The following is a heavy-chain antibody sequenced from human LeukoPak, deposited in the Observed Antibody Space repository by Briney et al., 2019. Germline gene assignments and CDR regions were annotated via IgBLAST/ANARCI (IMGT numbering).Heavy chain of an antibody. V-gene: IGHV1-18*01. J-gene: IGHJ4*02. CDR1: GYKFTSYG. CDR3: AREGDSFDY. CDR2: INSYNGNT. Sequence: ASVKVSCEASGYKFTSYGINWVRQAPGQGLEWMGWINSYNGNTNYAQKFQGRVTMTTDTSTSTAYMELRSLISDDTAVYYCAREGDSFDYWGQGTLVTVSS.